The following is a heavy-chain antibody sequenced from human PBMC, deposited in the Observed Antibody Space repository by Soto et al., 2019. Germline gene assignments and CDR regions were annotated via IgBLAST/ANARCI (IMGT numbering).Heavy chain of an antibody. J-gene: IGHJ5*02. D-gene: IGHD2-2*01. CDR3: AITPRLASSSYCSSTSCYEITDNWFAP. V-gene: IGHV4-39*01. CDR1: GGSISSSSYY. CDR2: IYYSGST. Sequence: SETLSLTCTVSGGSISSSSYYWGWIRQPPGKGLEWIGSIYYSGSTYYNPSLKSRVTISVDTSKNQFSLKLSSVTAADTAVYYCAITPRLASSSYCSSTSCYEITDNWFAPWSQGTLVTVSS.